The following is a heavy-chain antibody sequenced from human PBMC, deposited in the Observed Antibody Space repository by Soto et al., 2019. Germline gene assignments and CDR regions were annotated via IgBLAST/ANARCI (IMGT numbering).Heavy chain of an antibody. CDR3: ARDWRYCSSTSCYADYGMDV. CDR1: GFTVSSNY. V-gene: IGHV3-66*01. CDR2: IYSGGST. Sequence: EVQLVESGGGLVQSGGSLRLSCAASGFTVSSNYMSWVRQAPGKGLEWVSVIYSGGSTYYADSVKGRFTISRDNSKNTLYLQMNSLRAEDTAVYYCARDWRYCSSTSCYADYGMDVWGQGTTVTVSS. J-gene: IGHJ6*02. D-gene: IGHD2-2*01.